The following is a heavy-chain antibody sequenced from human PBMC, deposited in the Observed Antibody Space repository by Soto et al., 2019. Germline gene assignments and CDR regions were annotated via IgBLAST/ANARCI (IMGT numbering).Heavy chain of an antibody. J-gene: IGHJ3*02. CDR2: IIPIFGTA. D-gene: IGHD3-22*01. Sequence: QVQLVQSGAEVKKPGSSVKVSCKASGGTFSSYAISWVRQAPGQGLEWMGGIIPIFGTANYAQKSQGRVTITADKSTSTAYMELSSLRSEDTAVYYCARAYYYESSGYYGADAFDIWGQGTMVTVSS. CDR1: GGTFSSYA. CDR3: ARAYYYESSGYYGADAFDI. V-gene: IGHV1-69*06.